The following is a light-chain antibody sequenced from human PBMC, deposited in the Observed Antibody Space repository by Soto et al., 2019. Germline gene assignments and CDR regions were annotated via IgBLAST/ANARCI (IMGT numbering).Light chain of an antibody. V-gene: IGKV3-20*01. CDR2: CAS. Sequence: EIVLTQSPGTLSLSPGERATLSCRASQSVNSNYLAWYQQKPGQVPRPLIYCASIRAAGVPDRLSGSGSGTDFTLTISRLETEDYAVYYSQQYGTSPHPVGHGTKLEIK. J-gene: IGKJ2*01. CDR3: QQYGTSPHP. CDR1: QSVNSNY.